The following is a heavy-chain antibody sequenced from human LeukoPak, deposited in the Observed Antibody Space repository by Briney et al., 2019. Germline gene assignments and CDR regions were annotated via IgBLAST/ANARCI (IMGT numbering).Heavy chain of an antibody. CDR3: ASGSLGDGYGVGDYYQYMDV. J-gene: IGHJ6*03. V-gene: IGHV1-69*05. CDR1: GATFNSYA. CDR2: IMPLFGTA. D-gene: IGHD5-24*01. Sequence: SVKVSCKASGATFNSYAISWVRQAPGQGLEWMGVIMPLFGTANYAQEFQGRGTFTTDESSSTDYTEVRSLRSEDTDVSSCASGSLGDGYGVGDYYQYMDVWGKGTTVTVSS.